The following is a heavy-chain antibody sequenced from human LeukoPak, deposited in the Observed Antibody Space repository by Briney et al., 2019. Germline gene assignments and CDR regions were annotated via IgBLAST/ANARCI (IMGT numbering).Heavy chain of an antibody. CDR3: ARVQGLIYYYYGMDV. CDR2: INHSGST. CDR1: GGSFSGYY. Sequence: ASETLSLTCAVYGGSFSGYYWSWIRQPPGKGLEWIGEINHSGSTNYNPCLKSRVTISVDTSKNQFSLKLSSVTAADTAVYYCARVQGLIYYYYGMDVWGQGTTVTVSS. V-gene: IGHV4-34*01. J-gene: IGHJ6*02.